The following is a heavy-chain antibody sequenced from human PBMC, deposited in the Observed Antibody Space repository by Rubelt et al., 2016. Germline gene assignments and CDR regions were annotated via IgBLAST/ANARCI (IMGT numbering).Heavy chain of an antibody. CDR1: SDSINSSSYY. CDR3: ARNQLLPYDVFNL. J-gene: IGHJ3*01. Sequence: QVQLQESGPGLVKPSETLSLTCTVSSDSINSSSYYWDWIRQSPGKGLEWIGYVHYSGSTNYNPSLGSRVTISADTSKNQFSLRLSSLTAADTAVYYCARNQLLPYDVFNLWGQGTTVTVSS. CDR2: VHYSGST. V-gene: IGHV4-61*05.